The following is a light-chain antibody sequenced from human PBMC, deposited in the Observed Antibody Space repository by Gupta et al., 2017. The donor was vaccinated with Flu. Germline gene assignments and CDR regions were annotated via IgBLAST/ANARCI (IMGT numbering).Light chain of an antibody. Sequence: EIVLPQSPGTLSLSPGERATLSCRASQSVGRNYLAWYQQKPGQAPRLLIYGASSRATGIPNIISGRWSGTYFNLTISRLGPEYFAVYYCQQKGGPITFGPGTKVDIK. CDR3: QQKGGPIT. J-gene: IGKJ3*01. V-gene: IGKV3-20*01. CDR2: GAS. CDR1: QSVGRNY.